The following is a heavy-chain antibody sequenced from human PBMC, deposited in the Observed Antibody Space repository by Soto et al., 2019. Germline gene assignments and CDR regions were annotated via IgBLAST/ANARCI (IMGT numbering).Heavy chain of an antibody. D-gene: IGHD2-21*02. V-gene: IGHV3-11*01. J-gene: IGHJ5*02. CDR3: ARENGGDSGWFDP. CDR2: ISGSTAVI. CDR1: GFSFSDYY. Sequence: GGSLRLSCAASGFSFSDYYMNWIRQAPGKGLEWVSSISGSTAVIKYADSVKGRFTISRDNVKKSLYLQMNSLSAKDTAVYYCARENGGDSGWFDPWGQGTLVTVAS.